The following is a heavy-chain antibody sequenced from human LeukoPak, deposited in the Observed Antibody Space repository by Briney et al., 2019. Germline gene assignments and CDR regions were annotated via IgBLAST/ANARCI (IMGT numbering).Heavy chain of an antibody. Sequence: GGSLRLSCAASGFTFSSYAMSWVRQAPGKGLEWVSAISGSGGSTYYADSVKGRFTISRDNSKNTLYLQMNSLRAEDTAVYYCAKTIYDTYYDFWSGYYMDAFDIWGQGTMVTVSS. J-gene: IGHJ3*02. CDR1: GFTFSSYA. CDR3: AKTIYDTYYDFWSGYYMDAFDI. V-gene: IGHV3-23*01. D-gene: IGHD3-3*01. CDR2: ISGSGGST.